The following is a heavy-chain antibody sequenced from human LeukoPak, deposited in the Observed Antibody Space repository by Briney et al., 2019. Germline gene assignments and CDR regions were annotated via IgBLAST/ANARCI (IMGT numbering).Heavy chain of an antibody. Sequence: GGSLRLSCAASGFTFSSYGMHWVRQAPGKGLEWVSSISSSSSYIYHADSVKGRFTISRDNAKNSLYLQMNSLRAEDTAVYYCASDIWFGEPDDYWGQGTLVTVSS. V-gene: IGHV3-21*01. J-gene: IGHJ4*02. CDR1: GFTFSSYG. CDR3: ASDIWFGEPDDY. CDR2: ISSSSSYI. D-gene: IGHD3-10*01.